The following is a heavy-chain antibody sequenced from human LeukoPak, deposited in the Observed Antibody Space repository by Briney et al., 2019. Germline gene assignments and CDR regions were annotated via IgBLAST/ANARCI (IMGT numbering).Heavy chain of an antibody. V-gene: IGHV4-59*01. Sequence: PSETLSLTCTVSGGSISSYYWSWIRQPPGKGLEWIGYIYYTESTNYNPSLKSRVTISVDTSKNQLSLKLSSVTAADTAVYYCARCYADYYYYYGMDVWGQGTTVTVSS. CDR3: ARCYADYYYYYGMDV. CDR2: IYYTEST. J-gene: IGHJ6*02. CDR1: GGSISSYY. D-gene: IGHD2-15*01.